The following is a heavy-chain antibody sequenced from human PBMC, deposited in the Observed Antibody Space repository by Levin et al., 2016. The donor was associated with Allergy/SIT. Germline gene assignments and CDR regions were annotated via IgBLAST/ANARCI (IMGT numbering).Heavy chain of an antibody. J-gene: IGHJ4*02. V-gene: IGHV3-21*01. CDR3: LGRCSGTSCPYFDY. Sequence: VRQAPGKGLEWVSSITDRSDSIPYADSVRGRFTISRDNAQNSLYLQMNSLRAEDTAVYYCLGRCSGTSCPYFDYWGQGSLVTVSS. D-gene: IGHD2-2*01. CDR2: ITDRSDSI.